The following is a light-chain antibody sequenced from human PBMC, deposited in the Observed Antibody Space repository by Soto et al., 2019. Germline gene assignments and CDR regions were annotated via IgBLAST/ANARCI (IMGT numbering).Light chain of an antibody. Sequence: DIQMTQSPSALSASVGDRVTITCRASQSISSWLAWYQQKPGKAPRLVIYDASYLERGVPSRFSGNGSETEFTLTISDLEPDDLATNYWQQYNNFWTFGPGNKVEI. CDR1: QSISSW. CDR3: QQYNNFWT. J-gene: IGKJ1*01. CDR2: DAS. V-gene: IGKV1-5*01.